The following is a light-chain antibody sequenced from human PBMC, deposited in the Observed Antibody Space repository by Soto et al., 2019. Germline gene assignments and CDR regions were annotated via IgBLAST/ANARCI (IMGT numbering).Light chain of an antibody. Sequence: DIQMTQSPSTLSASEGDRVTITCRASQSINSWLAWYQQKPGKAPKLLIYKASSLESGVPSRFSGSRSGTEFTLTISRLQPDDFATYHCQQYNAYPWTFGQGTKVEIK. CDR2: KAS. CDR1: QSINSW. V-gene: IGKV1-5*03. CDR3: QQYNAYPWT. J-gene: IGKJ1*01.